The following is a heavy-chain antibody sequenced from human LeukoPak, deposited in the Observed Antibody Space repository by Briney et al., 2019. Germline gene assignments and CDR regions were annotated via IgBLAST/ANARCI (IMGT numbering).Heavy chain of an antibody. Sequence: GGSLRLSCAASGFTLSDYYMSWIRQAPGKGLEWISYISSSGSTIYYADSVKGRFTISRDNAKSSLYLQMNSLRAEDTAVYYCATSMIYGDLDYWGQGTLVTVSS. CDR2: ISSSGSTI. CDR1: GFTLSDYY. D-gene: IGHD4-17*01. J-gene: IGHJ4*02. CDR3: ATSMIYGDLDY. V-gene: IGHV3-11*01.